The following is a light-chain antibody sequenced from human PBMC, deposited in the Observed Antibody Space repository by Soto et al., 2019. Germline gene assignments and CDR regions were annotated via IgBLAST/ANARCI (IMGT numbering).Light chain of an antibody. V-gene: IGKV1-5*01. Sequence: DIQMTQSPSTLSASVGDRVTITCRASQSISSWLAWYQQKPGKAPKLLIYDASSLESGVPSRFSGSGSGTEFTLTISSLQPDDFATYYCKQYNSYPITFGQGTRLEI. J-gene: IGKJ5*01. CDR3: KQYNSYPIT. CDR1: QSISSW. CDR2: DAS.